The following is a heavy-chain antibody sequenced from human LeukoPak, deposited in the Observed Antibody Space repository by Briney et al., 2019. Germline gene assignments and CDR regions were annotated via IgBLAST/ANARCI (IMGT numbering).Heavy chain of an antibody. CDR2: IHYSGST. CDR1: GGSISSYY. Sequence: SETLSLTCSVSGGSISSYYWIWIRQPPGKGLEWIGHIHYSGSTKYNPSLKSRVTLSLDTSKNQFSLKLTSVTAADTAMYYCARDRDSSGWYGWVDYWGQGTLVTVSS. CDR3: ARDRDSSGWYGWVDY. V-gene: IGHV4-59*01. J-gene: IGHJ4*02. D-gene: IGHD6-19*01.